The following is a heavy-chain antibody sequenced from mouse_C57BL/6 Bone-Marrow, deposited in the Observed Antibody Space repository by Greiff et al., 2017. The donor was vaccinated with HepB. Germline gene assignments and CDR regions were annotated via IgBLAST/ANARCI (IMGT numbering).Heavy chain of an antibody. D-gene: IGHD1-1*01. V-gene: IGHV5-17*01. CDR2: ISSGSSTI. CDR1: GFTFSDYG. Sequence: EVKLVESGGGLVKPGGSLKLSCAASGFTFSDYGMHWVRQAPEKGLEWVAYISSGSSTIYYADTVKGRFTISRDNAKNTLFLQMTSLRSEDTAMSYCARPTVADYYAMDYWGQGTSVTVSS. CDR3: ARPTVADYYAMDY. J-gene: IGHJ4*01.